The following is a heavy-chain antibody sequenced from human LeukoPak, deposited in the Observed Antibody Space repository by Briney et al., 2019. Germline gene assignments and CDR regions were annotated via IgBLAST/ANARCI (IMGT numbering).Heavy chain of an antibody. CDR1: GYTFTGYY. CDR2: INPNSGGT. V-gene: IGHV1-2*02. Sequence: ASVKVSCKASGYTFTGYYMHWVRQAPGQGLEWMGWINPNSGGTNYAQKSQGRVTMTRDTSISTAYMELSRLRSDDTAVYYCARDRWASSSWYHYYYYYYMDVWGKGTTVTISS. D-gene: IGHD6-13*01. CDR3: ARDRWASSSWYHYYYYYYMDV. J-gene: IGHJ6*03.